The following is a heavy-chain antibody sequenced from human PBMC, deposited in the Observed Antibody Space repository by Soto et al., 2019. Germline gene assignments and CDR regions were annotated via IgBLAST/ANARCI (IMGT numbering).Heavy chain of an antibody. D-gene: IGHD2-15*01. J-gene: IGHJ6*02. CDR2: IYFAGST. CDR3: ARLVFHCLRGSCDDYSFYGLDV. Sequence: PSETLSLTCTVSGGSISSTDHYWGWVRQPPGKGLEWLGSIYFAGSTFHNPALKSRATISADTYRNPFSLRLTTVTASDTAVYYCARLVFHCLRGSCDDYSFYGLDVWGQGTTVTVSS. CDR1: GGSISSTDHY. V-gene: IGHV4-39*01.